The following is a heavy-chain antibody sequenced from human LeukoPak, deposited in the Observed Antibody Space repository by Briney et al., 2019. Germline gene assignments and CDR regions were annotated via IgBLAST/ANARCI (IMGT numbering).Heavy chain of an antibody. CDR2: IKTDGSIA. D-gene: IGHD2-15*01. J-gene: IGHJ4*02. CDR1: GFSFSFYW. V-gene: IGHV3-74*01. Sequence: GGSLRLSCAASGFSFSFYWMHWVRHAPGKGPVWVSRIKTDGSIADYADSVKGRFTVSRDNAKNSLYLQMNSLRAEDTAVYYCARRGSLEVAAPFDYWGQGTLVTVSS. CDR3: ARRGSLEVAAPFDY.